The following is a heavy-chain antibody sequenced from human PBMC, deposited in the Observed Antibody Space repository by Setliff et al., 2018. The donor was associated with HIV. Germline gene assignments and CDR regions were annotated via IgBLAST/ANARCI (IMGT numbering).Heavy chain of an antibody. J-gene: IGHJ4*02. CDR2: INHSGST. V-gene: IGHV4-34*01. CDR1: GGSFSGYY. Sequence: SETLSLTCAVYGGSFSGYYWSWIRQPPGKGLEWIGEINHSGSTNYNPSLKSRVTISVDTSKNQFSLKLSSVTAADTAVYYCARGAGQLVRHFDYWGQGTLVTVSS. D-gene: IGHD6-13*01. CDR3: ARGAGQLVRHFDY.